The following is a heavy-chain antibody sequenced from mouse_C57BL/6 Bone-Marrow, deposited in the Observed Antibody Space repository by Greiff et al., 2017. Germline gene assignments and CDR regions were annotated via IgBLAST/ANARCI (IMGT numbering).Heavy chain of an antibody. CDR3: ARQNGSSYGYAMDY. CDR1: GFTFSDYY. Sequence: EVKLMESGGGLVQPGGSLKLSCAASGFTFSDYYMYWVRQTPEKRLEWVAYISNGGGSTYYPDTVQGRFTISRDNAKNTLYLQMSRLKSEDTAMYYCARQNGSSYGYAMDYWGQGTSVTVSS. CDR2: ISNGGGST. D-gene: IGHD1-1*01. J-gene: IGHJ4*01. V-gene: IGHV5-12*01.